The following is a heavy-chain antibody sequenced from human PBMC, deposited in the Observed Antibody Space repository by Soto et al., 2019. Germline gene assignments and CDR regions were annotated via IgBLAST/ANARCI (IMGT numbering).Heavy chain of an antibody. CDR3: ARAYYDFWSGYYPATFDY. Sequence: GGSLRRSCAASGFTFSSYAIHWVRQAPGKGLEWVAVISYDGSNKYYADSVKGRFTISRDNSKNTLYLQMNSLRAEDTAVYYCARAYYDFWSGYYPATFDYWGQGTLVTVSS. CDR2: ISYDGSNK. V-gene: IGHV3-30-3*01. CDR1: GFTFSSYA. J-gene: IGHJ4*02. D-gene: IGHD3-3*01.